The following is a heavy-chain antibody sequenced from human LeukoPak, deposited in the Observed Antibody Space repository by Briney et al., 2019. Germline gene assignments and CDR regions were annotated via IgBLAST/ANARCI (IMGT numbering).Heavy chain of an antibody. V-gene: IGHV4-34*01. CDR1: GGSFSGYY. Sequence: SETLSLTCAVYGGSFSGYYWSWIRQPPGKGLEWVGEINHSGSNNYNPSLKSRVTISVDTSKNQFSLKLSSVTAADTAVYYCARGSDRITMVRGVIGGQYYFDYWGQGTLVTVSS. CDR3: ARGSDRITMVRGVIGGQYYFDY. D-gene: IGHD3-10*01. J-gene: IGHJ4*02. CDR2: INHSGSN.